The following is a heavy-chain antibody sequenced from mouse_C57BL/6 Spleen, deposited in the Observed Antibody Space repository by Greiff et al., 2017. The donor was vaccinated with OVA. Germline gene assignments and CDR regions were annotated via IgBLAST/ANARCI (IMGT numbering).Heavy chain of an antibody. J-gene: IGHJ1*03. CDR1: GFTFSDYY. Sequence: EVMLVESEGGLVQPGSSMKLSCTASGFTFSDYYMAWVRQVPEKGLEWVANINYDGSSTYYLDSLKSRFIISRDNAKNILYLQMSSLKSEDTATYYCARPIYYDYDGGWYFDVWGTGTTVTVSS. D-gene: IGHD2-4*01. CDR2: INYDGSST. CDR3: ARPIYYDYDGGWYFDV. V-gene: IGHV5-16*01.